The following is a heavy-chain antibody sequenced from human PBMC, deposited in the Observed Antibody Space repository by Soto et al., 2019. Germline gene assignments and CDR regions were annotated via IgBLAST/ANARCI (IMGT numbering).Heavy chain of an antibody. Sequence: QVQLVQSGAEVKKPGSSVKVSCKASGGVFRNYAINWVRQAPGQGLEWMGGIIPVFGTADYPQKIQGRVTITADESTTTAYMELTSLKTEDTAVYFCARDRWGSYSFDSWGQGTLVTVAS. V-gene: IGHV1-69*01. CDR3: ARDRWGSYSFDS. D-gene: IGHD1-26*01. CDR2: IIPVFGTA. CDR1: GGVFRNYA. J-gene: IGHJ5*01.